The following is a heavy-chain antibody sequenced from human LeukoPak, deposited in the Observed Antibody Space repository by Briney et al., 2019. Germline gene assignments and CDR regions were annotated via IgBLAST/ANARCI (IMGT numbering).Heavy chain of an antibody. Sequence: SETLSLDCTVSGGSISDYYWSWIRQPPGKGLEWVGYMYYSGSTNYNPSLKSRVTISVDTSKNQFSLKLSSVTAADTAVYYCIAAAGTRFDFWGQGTLVTVSS. CDR2: MYYSGST. CDR1: GGSISDYY. CDR3: IAAAGTRFDF. J-gene: IGHJ4*02. D-gene: IGHD6-13*01. V-gene: IGHV4-59*01.